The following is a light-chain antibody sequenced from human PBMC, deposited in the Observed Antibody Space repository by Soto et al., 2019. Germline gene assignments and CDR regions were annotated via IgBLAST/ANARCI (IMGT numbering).Light chain of an antibody. CDR3: QHYRTS. Sequence: EIVLTQSPGTLSLSPGERATLSCRASQSVSSNYLAWYQQKPGQAPRQLIYGASSRATGIPDRFSGSGSGTDFTLTITRLEPEDLAVYYCQHYRTSFGGGTRVEIK. CDR1: QSVSSNY. V-gene: IGKV3-20*01. J-gene: IGKJ4*01. CDR2: GAS.